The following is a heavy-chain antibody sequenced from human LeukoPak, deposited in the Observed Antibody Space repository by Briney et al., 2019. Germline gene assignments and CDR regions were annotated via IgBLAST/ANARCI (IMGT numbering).Heavy chain of an antibody. J-gene: IGHJ3*02. Sequence: SETLSLTCTVSGYSISSGYYWGWIRQPPGKGLEWIGSIYHSGSTYYNPSLKSRVTISVDTSKNQFSLKLSSVTAADTAVYYCARVLNGDYAFGFAFDIWGQGTMVTVSS. CDR2: IYHSGST. CDR1: GYSISSGYY. CDR3: ARVLNGDYAFGFAFDI. D-gene: IGHD4-17*01. V-gene: IGHV4-38-2*02.